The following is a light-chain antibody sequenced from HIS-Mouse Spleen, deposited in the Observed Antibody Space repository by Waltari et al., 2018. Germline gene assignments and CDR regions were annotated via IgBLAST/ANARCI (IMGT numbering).Light chain of an antibody. CDR1: SSNIGAGYD. J-gene: IGLJ1*01. CDR2: GNS. CDR3: QSYDSSLSV. V-gene: IGLV1-40*01. Sequence: QSVLTQPPSVSGAPGQRVTISCTGSSSNIGAGYDVHWYQQLPGTAPKLLIYGNSNRPSGVPDRFSGSKSGTSAYLAITGLQAEDEADYYCQSYDSSLSVFGTGTKVTVL.